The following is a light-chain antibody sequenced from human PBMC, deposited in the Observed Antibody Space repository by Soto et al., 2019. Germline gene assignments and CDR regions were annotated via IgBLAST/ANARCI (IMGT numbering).Light chain of an antibody. CDR3: QHYNSYSEA. J-gene: IGKJ1*01. Sequence: IQMTQSPSSLSTSIGDRVTISCRASQGIWNFLAWYQQKPGKVPHLLMYAATTLQSGVPSRFSGSGSGTDFTLTISSLQPEDVATYYCQHYNSYSEAFGQGTKVELK. CDR1: QGIWNF. V-gene: IGKV1-27*01. CDR2: AAT.